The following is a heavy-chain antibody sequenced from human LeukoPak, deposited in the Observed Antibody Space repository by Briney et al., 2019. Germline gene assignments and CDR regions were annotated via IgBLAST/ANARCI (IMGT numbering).Heavy chain of an antibody. CDR2: ISSSSGTI. V-gene: IGHV3-48*02. Sequence: PGGSLRLSCAASGFTFSSYGMNWVRQAPGKGLEWVSYISSSSGTIYYADSVKGRFTISRDNAKNSLYLQMNSLRDEDTAVYYCARRGNYDSSFDYWGQGTLVTVSS. CDR1: GFTFSSYG. CDR3: ARRGNYDSSFDY. D-gene: IGHD3-22*01. J-gene: IGHJ4*02.